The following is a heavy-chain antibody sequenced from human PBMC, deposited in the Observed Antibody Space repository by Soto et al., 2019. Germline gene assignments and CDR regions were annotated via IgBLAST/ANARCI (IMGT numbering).Heavy chain of an antibody. Sequence: EVQLVESGGGLVQPGESLRLSCAASGLTFRSYLMHWVRQAPGKGLVWVSRINSDGSVAMYVDSVKGRFTISRDNAKNTLYLHMNSLRAEDTAVYYCVRDMQLWRLDSWGQGPLVTVSS. CDR3: VRDMQLWRLDS. V-gene: IGHV3-74*03. CDR1: GLTFRSYL. CDR2: INSDGSVA. J-gene: IGHJ4*02. D-gene: IGHD2-21*01.